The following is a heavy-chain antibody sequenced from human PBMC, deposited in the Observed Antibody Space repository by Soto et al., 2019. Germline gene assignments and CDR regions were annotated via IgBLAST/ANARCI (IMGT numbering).Heavy chain of an antibody. D-gene: IGHD6-19*01. CDR1: GYTFTDYY. J-gene: IGHJ4*02. CDR3: TRASTVAGGLSNSLPIDY. Sequence: QVQLVQSGAEVKKPGASVKVSCKASGYTFTDYYMHWVRQAPGQGLEWMGWINPNSGDTRYAQHFQGRVAMTRDTSDSTVYMDLNSLRSDDKAMYYCTRASTVAGGLSNSLPIDYWGQGTLVTVSS. V-gene: IGHV1-2*02. CDR2: INPNSGDT.